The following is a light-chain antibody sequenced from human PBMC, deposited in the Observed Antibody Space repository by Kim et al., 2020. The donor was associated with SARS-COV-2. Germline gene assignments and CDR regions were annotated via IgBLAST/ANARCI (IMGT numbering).Light chain of an antibody. CDR2: GAS. CDR3: QQYYNWPYT. CDR1: QSISIN. V-gene: IGKV3-15*01. J-gene: IGKJ2*01. Sequence: SVSPGQRATLSSGASQSISINLAWSQLNPGRAPRLLIYGASTRASGIPARFSGSGSGTEFTLIISSLQSEDFATYYCQQYYNWPYTFGQGTKLEI.